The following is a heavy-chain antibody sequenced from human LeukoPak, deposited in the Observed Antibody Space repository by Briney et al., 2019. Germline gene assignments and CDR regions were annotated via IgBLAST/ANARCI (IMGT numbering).Heavy chain of an antibody. CDR3: ARATYCTNGVCRIYGMDV. J-gene: IGHJ6*02. Sequence: PSETLSLTCTVSGGSISSYYWSWIRQPPGKGLEWIGYIYYSGSTNYNPSLKSRVTISVDRSNNQFSLKLRYVTAEDTAVYYCARATYCTNGVCRIYGMDVWGQGTTVTVSS. CDR1: GGSISSYY. CDR2: IYYSGST. V-gene: IGHV4-59*01. D-gene: IGHD2-8*01.